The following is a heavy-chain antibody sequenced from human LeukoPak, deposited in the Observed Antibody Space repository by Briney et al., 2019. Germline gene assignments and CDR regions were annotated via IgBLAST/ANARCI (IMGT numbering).Heavy chain of an antibody. CDR1: GYTFTGYY. CDR3: AREVDCSSPSCQLDY. V-gene: IGHV1-2*02. CDR2: INPKSGGT. D-gene: IGHD2-2*01. J-gene: IGHJ4*02. Sequence: ASVKVSCKASGYTFTGYYMHWVRQAPGQGLEWMAWINPKSGGTNYAQKFQGRVTMTRDTSITTAYLELSSLRSDDTAVYYCAREVDCSSPSCQLDYWGQGTLVTVSS.